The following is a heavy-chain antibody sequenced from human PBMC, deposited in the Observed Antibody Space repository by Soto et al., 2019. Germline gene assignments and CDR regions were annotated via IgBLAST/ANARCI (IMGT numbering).Heavy chain of an antibody. CDR1: GGSISSYY. D-gene: IGHD6-6*01. CDR3: ARESSRTYYFDY. V-gene: IGHV4-59*01. CDR2: IYYSGST. Sequence: SETLSLTCTVSGGSISSYYWSWIRQPPGKGLEWIGYIYYSGSTNYNPSLKSRVTISVDTSKNQFSLKLSSVTAADTAVYYCARESSRTYYFDYWGQGTLVTVSS. J-gene: IGHJ4*02.